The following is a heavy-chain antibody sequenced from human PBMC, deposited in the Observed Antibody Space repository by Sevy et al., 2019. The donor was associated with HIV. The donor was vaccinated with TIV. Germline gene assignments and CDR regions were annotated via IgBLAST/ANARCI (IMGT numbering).Heavy chain of an antibody. Sequence: SQTLSLTCSVSGDSMNDYYWSWIRQPAGKGLEWIGRIYSSGRTNYNPSLKSRLTISVDMSKNQVSLQLSSVTAADTAVYFCARADYFDRSGYYYGFDSWGQGILVTVSS. D-gene: IGHD3-22*01. J-gene: IGHJ4*02. CDR1: GDSMNDYY. V-gene: IGHV4-4*07. CDR3: ARADYFDRSGYYYGFDS. CDR2: IYSSGRT.